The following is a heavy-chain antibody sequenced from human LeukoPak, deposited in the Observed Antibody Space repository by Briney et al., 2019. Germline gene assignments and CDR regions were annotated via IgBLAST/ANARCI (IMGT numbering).Heavy chain of an antibody. CDR3: ATGKSNPEWLFARGAFDI. J-gene: IGHJ3*02. D-gene: IGHD3-3*01. CDR1: GYTLTELS. V-gene: IGHV1-24*01. Sequence: ASVKVSCKVSGYTLTELSMHWVRQAPGKGLEWMGGFDPEDGETIYAQKFQGRVTMTEDTSTDTAYMELSSLRSEDTAVYYCATGKSNPEWLFARGAFDIWGQGTMVTVSS. CDR2: FDPEDGET.